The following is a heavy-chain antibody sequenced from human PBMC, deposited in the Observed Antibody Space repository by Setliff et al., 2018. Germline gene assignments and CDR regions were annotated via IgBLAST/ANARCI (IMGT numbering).Heavy chain of an antibody. CDR3: ARTQPVPLWSDDYSNYGHMDV. CDR1: GYTFTGYY. J-gene: IGHJ6*03. CDR2: INPNSGGT. D-gene: IGHD4-4*01. Sequence: ASVKVSCKASGYTFTGYYMHWVRQAPGQGLEWMGWINPNSGGTNYAQKFQGRVTITADESTSTAYMELSSLRSEDTAVYYCARTQPVPLWSDDYSNYGHMDVWGKGTTVTVSS. V-gene: IGHV1-2*02.